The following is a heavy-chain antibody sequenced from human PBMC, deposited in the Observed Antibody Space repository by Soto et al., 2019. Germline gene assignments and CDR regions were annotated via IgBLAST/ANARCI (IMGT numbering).Heavy chain of an antibody. CDR1: GFTFSSYA. CDR3: ARDDSQERAFDI. CDR2: ISYDGSNK. J-gene: IGHJ3*02. Sequence: GGSLRLSCAASGFTFSSYAMHWVRQAPGKGLEWVAVISYDGSNKYYADSVKGRFTISRDNSKNTLYLQMNSLRAEDTAVYYCARDDSQERAFDIWGQGTMVTVSS. V-gene: IGHV3-30-3*01. D-gene: IGHD1-1*01.